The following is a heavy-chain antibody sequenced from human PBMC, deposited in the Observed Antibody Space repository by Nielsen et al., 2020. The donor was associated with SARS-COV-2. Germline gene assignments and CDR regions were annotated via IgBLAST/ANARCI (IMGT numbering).Heavy chain of an antibody. CDR3: ARDRGQQMFYDAFDI. CDR1: GGSISSGGYS. D-gene: IGHD6-13*01. Sequence: SETLSLTCAVSGGSISSGGYSWSWIRQPPGKGLEWIGYIYYSGSTYYNPSLKSRVTISVDTSKNQFSLKLSSVTAADTAVYYCARDRGQQMFYDAFDIWGQGTMVTVSS. CDR2: IYYSGST. J-gene: IGHJ3*02. V-gene: IGHV4-30-4*07.